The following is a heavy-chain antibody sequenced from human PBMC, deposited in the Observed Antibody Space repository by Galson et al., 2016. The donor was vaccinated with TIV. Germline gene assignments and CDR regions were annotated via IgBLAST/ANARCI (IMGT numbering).Heavy chain of an antibody. CDR1: GFTFSNYW. J-gene: IGHJ4*02. V-gene: IGHV3-74*01. D-gene: IGHD4-23*01. CDR3: ARGNPGNPNF. Sequence: SLRLSCAASGFTFSNYWMHWVRQSPGVGLIYVSRINTDGDASDYADSVKGRFTISRDNVKNIVFLQMTALRVEDTAVYYCARGNPGNPNFWGQGTLVTVSS. CDR2: INTDGDAS.